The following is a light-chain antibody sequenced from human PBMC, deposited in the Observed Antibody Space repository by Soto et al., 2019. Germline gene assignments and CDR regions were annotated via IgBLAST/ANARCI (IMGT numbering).Light chain of an antibody. CDR2: DVS. CDR1: SSDVGGYHY. J-gene: IGLJ1*01. V-gene: IGLV2-11*01. CDR3: CSYAGSYKGYV. Sequence: QSVLTQPASVSGSPGQSITISCTGTSSDVGGYHYVSWYQQHPGKAPKLMIYDVSKRPSGVPDRFSGSKSGNTASLTISGLQAEDEADYYCCSYAGSYKGYVFGTGTKLTVL.